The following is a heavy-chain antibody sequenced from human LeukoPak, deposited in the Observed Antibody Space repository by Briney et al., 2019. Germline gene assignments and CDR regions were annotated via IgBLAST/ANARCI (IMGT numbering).Heavy chain of an antibody. CDR2: IIPIFGTA. J-gene: IGHJ4*02. Sequence: SVKVTCKAYGGTFSSYAISWMRQAPGQGLEWMGGIIPIFGTANYAQKFQGRVTITTDDSTSTAYMERSSLRSEDTAVYYCARLCGGDCPDDYWGQGTLVTVSS. CDR3: ARLCGGDCPDDY. CDR1: GGTFSSYA. D-gene: IGHD2-21*02. V-gene: IGHV1-69*05.